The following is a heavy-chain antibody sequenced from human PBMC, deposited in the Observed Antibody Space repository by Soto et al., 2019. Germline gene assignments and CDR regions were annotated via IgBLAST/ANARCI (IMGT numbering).Heavy chain of an antibody. CDR1: GASISSSNYF. J-gene: IGHJ6*02. Sequence: SETLSLTCTVSGASISSSNYFWGWIRQPPGKGQEWIGSIYYSGTTYYNPSLKSRVTISVDTSKNQFSLNLSSVTAADTAVYYCATGGVGPDGYYYIYGMDVWGQGTTVTVSS. CDR3: ATGGVGPDGYYYIYGMDV. D-gene: IGHD3-16*01. CDR2: IYYSGTT. V-gene: IGHV4-39*01.